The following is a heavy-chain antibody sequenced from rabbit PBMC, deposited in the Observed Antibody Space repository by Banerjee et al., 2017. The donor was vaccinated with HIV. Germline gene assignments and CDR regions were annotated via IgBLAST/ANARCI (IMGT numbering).Heavy chain of an antibody. Sequence: QEHLVESGGGLVTLGGSLKLTCKASGIDFSRSFWISWVRQTPGKGLEWIGCIYGGSSGTTYYASWAKGRFTISKTSSTTVTLQMTSLTAADTATYFCARGAGYAGYGDAYNLWGPGTLVTVS. D-gene: IGHD7-1*01. CDR2: IYGGSSGTT. CDR3: ARGAGYAGYGDAYNL. CDR1: GIDFSRSFW. V-gene: IGHV1S45*01. J-gene: IGHJ4*01.